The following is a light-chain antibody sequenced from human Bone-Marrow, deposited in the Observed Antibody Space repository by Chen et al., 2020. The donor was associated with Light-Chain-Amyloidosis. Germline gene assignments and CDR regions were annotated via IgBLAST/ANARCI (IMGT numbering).Light chain of an antibody. Sequence: QSALTQPASVSGSPGQSITIPCTGTSSDVGGDNHVSWYQQHQDKAPKLMIYEVTNRPSWVPDRFSGSKSDNTASLTISGLQTEDEADYFCSSYTITSTLVFGSGTRVTVL. J-gene: IGLJ1*01. CDR2: EVT. V-gene: IGLV2-14*01. CDR3: SSYTITSTLV. CDR1: SSDVGGDNH.